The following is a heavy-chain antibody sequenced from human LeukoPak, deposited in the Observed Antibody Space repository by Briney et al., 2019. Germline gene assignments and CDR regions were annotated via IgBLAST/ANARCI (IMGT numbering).Heavy chain of an antibody. CDR3: AKPQSSSSHFYDS. CDR1: GYSISSGYY. D-gene: IGHD6-6*01. CDR2: IYHSGTT. Sequence: SETLSLTCAVSGYSISSGYYWGWIRQPPGKGLEWIGSIYHSGTTYYNPSLTSRVTISVDTSKNHFSLKVSSVTAADTAVYYCAKPQSSSSHFYDSWGQGTLVTVSS. J-gene: IGHJ4*02. V-gene: IGHV4-38-2*01.